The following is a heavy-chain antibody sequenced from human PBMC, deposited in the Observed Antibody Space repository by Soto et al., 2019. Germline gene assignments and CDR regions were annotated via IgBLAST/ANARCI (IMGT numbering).Heavy chain of an antibody. CDR1: GYTFTSYC. V-gene: IGHV1-18*01. CDR2: ISAYNGNT. D-gene: IGHD6-19*01. Sequence: PAEASCKDSGYTFTSYCLSWVRQAPGQGLEWMGWISAYNGNTNYAQKLQGRVTMTTDTSTSTAYMELRSLRSDDTAVYYCARVAYSSGWGGDAFDIWGQGTMVTVSS. CDR3: ARVAYSSGWGGDAFDI. J-gene: IGHJ3*02.